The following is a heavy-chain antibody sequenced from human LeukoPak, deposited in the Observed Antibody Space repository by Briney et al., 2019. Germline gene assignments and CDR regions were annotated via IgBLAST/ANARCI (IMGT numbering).Heavy chain of an antibody. Sequence: SETLSLTCTVSGGSISSGSYYWSWIRQPAGKGLEWIGRIYTSGSTNYNPSLKSRVTISVDTSKNQFSLKLSSVTAADTAVYYCARAPYYYGSGSSLYYMDVWGKGTTVTVSS. D-gene: IGHD3-10*01. CDR3: ARAPYYYGSGSSLYYMDV. J-gene: IGHJ6*03. CDR2: IYTSGST. CDR1: GGSISSGSYY. V-gene: IGHV4-61*02.